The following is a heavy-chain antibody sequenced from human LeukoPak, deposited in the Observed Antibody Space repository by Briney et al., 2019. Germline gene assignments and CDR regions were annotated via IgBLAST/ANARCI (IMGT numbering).Heavy chain of an antibody. CDR2: ISGSGGST. D-gene: IGHD3-22*01. V-gene: IGHV3-23*01. J-gene: IGHJ3*02. CDR1: GFTFSSYG. Sequence: GGSLRLSCAASGFTFSSYGMSWVRQAPGKGLEWVSAISGSGGSTYYADSVKGRFTISRDNSKNTLYLQMNSLRAEDTAVYYCASHPASRSGYYSQAFDIWGQGTMVTVSS. CDR3: ASHPASRSGYYSQAFDI.